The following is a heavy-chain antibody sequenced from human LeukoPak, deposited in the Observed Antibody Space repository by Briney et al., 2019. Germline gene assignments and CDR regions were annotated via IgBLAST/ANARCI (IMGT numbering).Heavy chain of an antibody. CDR3: ARLRPMRLFYYGMDV. V-gene: IGHV4-39*07. D-gene: IGHD3-22*01. CDR2: INHSGST. Sequence: SETLSLTCTVSGGSISSSSYYWGWIRQPPGKGLEWIGEINHSGSTNYNPSLKSRVTISVDTSKNQFSLKLSSVTAADTAVYYCARLRPMRLFYYGMDVWGQGTTVTVSS. J-gene: IGHJ6*02. CDR1: GGSISSSSYY.